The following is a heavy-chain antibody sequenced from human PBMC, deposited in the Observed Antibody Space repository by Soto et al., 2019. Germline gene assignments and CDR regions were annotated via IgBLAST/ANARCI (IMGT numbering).Heavy chain of an antibody. Sequence: SVKVSCKASGGTFSSYAISWVRQAPGQGLEWMGGIIPIFGTANYAQKFQGRVTITADESTSTAYMELSSLRSEDTAVYYCASCPEYSSSSANYYYGMDVWGQGTTVTVSS. CDR2: IIPIFGTA. CDR3: ASCPEYSSSSANYYYGMDV. V-gene: IGHV1-69*13. CDR1: GGTFSSYA. J-gene: IGHJ6*02. D-gene: IGHD6-6*01.